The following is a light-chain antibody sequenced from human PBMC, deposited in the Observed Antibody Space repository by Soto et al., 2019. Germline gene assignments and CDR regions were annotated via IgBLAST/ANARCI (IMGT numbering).Light chain of an antibody. CDR3: LQDRSYPRT. CDR2: GTS. Sequence: AIQMTQSPSSLSASVGDRVTITCRASQDIRNELGWYQQSPGKAPKALIYGTSNLQSGVPSRFSGSGFGTDFTLTISSLQPEDFATYYCLQDRSYPRTFGQGTKVESK. V-gene: IGKV1-6*01. CDR1: QDIRNE. J-gene: IGKJ1*01.